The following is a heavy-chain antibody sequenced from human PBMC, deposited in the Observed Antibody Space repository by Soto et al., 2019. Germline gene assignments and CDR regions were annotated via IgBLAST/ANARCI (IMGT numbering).Heavy chain of an antibody. CDR2: IYYSGST. CDR1: GGSISSYY. CDR3: ARGTNQVWFEELGGHFDY. D-gene: IGHD3-10*01. V-gene: IGHV4-59*01. Sequence: QVQLQESGPGLVKPSETLSLTCTVSGGSISSYYWSWIRQPPGKGLEWIGYIYYSGSTNYNPSLKSRVTISVDTSKNEFSLKLSSVTAADTALYYCARGTNQVWFEELGGHFDYWGQGTLVTVSS. J-gene: IGHJ4*02.